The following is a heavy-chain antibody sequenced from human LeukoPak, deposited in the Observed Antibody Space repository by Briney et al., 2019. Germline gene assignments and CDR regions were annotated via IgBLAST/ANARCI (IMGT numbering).Heavy chain of an antibody. CDR2: VYYSGNT. J-gene: IGHJ4*02. V-gene: IGHV4-39*02. D-gene: IGHD3-3*01. CDR1: GGSISSSTYY. Sequence: TSETLSLTCTVSGGSISSSTYYWGWIRQPPGKGLEWIGTVYYSGNTYYNPSLKSRVTISVDTSKNQFSLKLSSVTAADTAVYYCARGGRQRGPSPQTYYDFWSGYSYYFDYWGQGTLVTVSS. CDR3: ARGGRQRGPSPQTYYDFWSGYSYYFDY.